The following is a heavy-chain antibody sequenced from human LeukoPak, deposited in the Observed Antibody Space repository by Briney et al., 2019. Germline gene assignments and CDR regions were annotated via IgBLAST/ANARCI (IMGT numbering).Heavy chain of an antibody. Sequence: SETLSLTCTVSGGSISSYYWSWIRQPPGKGLEWIGYIYYSGSTNYNPSLKSRVTISVDTSKNQFSLKLSSVTAADTAVYYCTRESDGGNSFDYWGQGTLVTVSS. CDR3: TRESDGGNSFDY. V-gene: IGHV4-59*01. D-gene: IGHD4-23*01. CDR1: GGSISSYY. J-gene: IGHJ4*02. CDR2: IYYSGST.